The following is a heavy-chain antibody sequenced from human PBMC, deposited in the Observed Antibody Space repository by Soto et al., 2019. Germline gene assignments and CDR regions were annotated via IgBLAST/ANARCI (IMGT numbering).Heavy chain of an antibody. CDR2: MNPNSGNT. V-gene: IGHV1-8*01. J-gene: IGHJ5*02. D-gene: IGHD4-17*01. CDR3: ARVGVGDYGDYFGWFDP. CDR1: GYTFTSYD. Sequence: ASVKVSCKSSGYTFTSYDINWVRQATGQGLEWMGWMNPNSGNTGYAQKFQGRVTMTRNTSISTAYMELSSLRSEDTAVYYCARVGVGDYGDYFGWFDPWGQGTLVTVSS.